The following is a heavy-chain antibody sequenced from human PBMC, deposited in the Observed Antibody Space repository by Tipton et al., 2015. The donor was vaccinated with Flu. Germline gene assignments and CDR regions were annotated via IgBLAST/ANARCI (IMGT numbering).Heavy chain of an antibody. CDR3: AKDIEYGGALIAAAGFDY. Sequence: QLVQSGGGLVKPGGYLRLTCAASGFTFSDDYMSWIRQAPGKGLEWVSGISWTSGNINYADSVEGRFTISRDNAKNSLYLQMNSLRAEDTALYYCAKDIEYGGALIAAAGFDYWGQGTLVTVSS. J-gene: IGHJ4*02. V-gene: IGHV3-11*05. D-gene: IGHD6-13*01. CDR1: GFTFSDDY. CDR2: ISWTSGNI.